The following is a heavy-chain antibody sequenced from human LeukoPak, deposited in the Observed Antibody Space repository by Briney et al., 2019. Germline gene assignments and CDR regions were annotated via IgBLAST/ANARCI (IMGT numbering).Heavy chain of an antibody. J-gene: IGHJ4*02. CDR3: ARGNTAPFDY. Sequence: ASVKVSCTASGYTFTSYYMHWVRQAPGQGLEWMGIINPSGGGTSYAQKFQGRVTMTRDTSTSTVYMDRSSLRAEDTAVYYCARGNTAPFDYWGQGTLVAVSS. CDR1: GYTFTSYY. D-gene: IGHD5-18*01. CDR2: INPSGGGT. V-gene: IGHV1-46*01.